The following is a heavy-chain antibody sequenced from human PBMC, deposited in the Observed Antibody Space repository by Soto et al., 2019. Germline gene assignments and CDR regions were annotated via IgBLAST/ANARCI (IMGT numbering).Heavy chain of an antibody. V-gene: IGHV4-34*01. CDR1: GGSFSGYY. D-gene: IGHD3-10*02. Sequence: SETLSLTCAVYGGSFSGYYWSWIRQPPGKGLEWIGEINHSGSTNYNPSLKSRVTISVDTSKNQFSLQLNSVTPEDTAVYYCARDVGFDFDYWGQGTLVTVSS. J-gene: IGHJ4*02. CDR3: ARDVGFDFDY. CDR2: INHSGST.